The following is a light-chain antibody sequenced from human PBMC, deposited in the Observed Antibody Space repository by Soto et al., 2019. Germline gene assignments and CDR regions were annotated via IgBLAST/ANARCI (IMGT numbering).Light chain of an antibody. V-gene: IGLV2-8*01. J-gene: IGLJ1*01. CDR1: SSDVGGYDY. CDR3: SSYAGSNNYV. CDR2: EVS. Sequence: QSVLTQPPSASGSPGQSVTISCAGTSSDVGGYDYVSWYQQHPGEAPKLIIYEVSKRPSGVPDRFSGSKSGNTASLTVSGLQAEDEADYYRSSYAGSNNYVFGTGTKVTVL.